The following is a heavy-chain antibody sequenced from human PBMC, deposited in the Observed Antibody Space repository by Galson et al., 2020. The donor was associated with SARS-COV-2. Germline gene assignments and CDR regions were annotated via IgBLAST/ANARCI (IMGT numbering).Heavy chain of an antibody. CDR1: GGSISSYY. Sequence: SETLSLTCTVSGGSISSYYWSWIRQPPGKGLEWIGYIYDSGSTNYNPSLKSRVTISVDTSKNQFSLKLSSVTAADTALYYCAKGREGASWYFDLWGRGTLVTVSS. CDR3: AKGREGASWYFDL. CDR2: IYDSGST. D-gene: IGHD1-26*01. V-gene: IGHV4-59*01. J-gene: IGHJ2*01.